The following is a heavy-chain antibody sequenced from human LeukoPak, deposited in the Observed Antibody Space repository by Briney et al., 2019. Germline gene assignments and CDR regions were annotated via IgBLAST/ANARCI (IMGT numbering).Heavy chain of an antibody. CDR2: NYYSGST. Sequence: SQTLSLTCTVSGDSIINGSYYWSWIRQPPGKGLEWIGCNYYSGSTYYNPSLKSRVIISLDTSKNQLFLKLSSLTAADTAFYYCARDGRLWFGETNWFDPWGQGTLVTVSS. CDR1: GDSIINGSYY. CDR3: ARDGRLWFGETNWFDP. J-gene: IGHJ5*02. D-gene: IGHD3-10*01. V-gene: IGHV4-31*03.